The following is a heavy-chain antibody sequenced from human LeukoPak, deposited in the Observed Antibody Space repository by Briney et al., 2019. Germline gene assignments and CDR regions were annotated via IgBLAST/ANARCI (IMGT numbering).Heavy chain of an antibody. CDR1: GFTFSNYW. CDR3: ASHGWVTGTTKADY. J-gene: IGHJ4*02. V-gene: IGHV3-7*03. Sequence: GRSLRLSCAASGFTFSNYWMNWVRQAPGKGLEWVANIRQDGSERYYVDSVKGRFAISRDNAKNSLYLQMNSLRAEDTAVYYCASHGWVTGTTKADYWGQGTLVTASS. D-gene: IGHD4-17*01. CDR2: IRQDGSER.